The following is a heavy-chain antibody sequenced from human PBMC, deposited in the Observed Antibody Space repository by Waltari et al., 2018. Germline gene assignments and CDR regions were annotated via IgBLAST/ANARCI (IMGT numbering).Heavy chain of an antibody. CDR3: ARDFRNGASDI. CDR2: ISGSGTIM. CDR1: GFSLGDFY. J-gene: IGHJ3*02. Sequence: QVQLVESGGGLVKPGESLRLSCTASGFSLGDFYMTWIRQAPGKGLEWISYISGSGTIMYKADSVKGRFAVSRDNARDSLYLQMDSLRPDDTAVYYCARDFRNGASDIWGRGTMVTVAS. V-gene: IGHV3-11*04. D-gene: IGHD1-1*01.